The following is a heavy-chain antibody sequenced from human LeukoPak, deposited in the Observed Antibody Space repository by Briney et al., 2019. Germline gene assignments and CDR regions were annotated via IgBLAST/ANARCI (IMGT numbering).Heavy chain of an antibody. V-gene: IGHV3-23*01. J-gene: IGHJ6*03. CDR3: TKELHVAVAVADYYYFYMDV. D-gene: IGHD6-19*01. CDR2: INGGGNTT. Sequence: GGSLRLSCAASGFAFSSFAMGWVRQSQGKGVEWLSTINGGGNTTFYSDSVKGRFTISRDNDKNTLYLNMDSLRPADTAIYYCTKELHVAVAVADYYYFYMDVWGRGTAVTVSS. CDR1: GFAFSSFA.